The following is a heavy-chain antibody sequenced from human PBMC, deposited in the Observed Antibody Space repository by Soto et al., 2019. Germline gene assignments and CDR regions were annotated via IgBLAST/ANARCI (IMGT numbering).Heavy chain of an antibody. Sequence: QVQLQQWGAGLLKPSETLSLTCAVYGGSFSGYYWSWIREPPGKGLEWIGEINHSGSTNYNPYLKGRVTIPVDQSKNEFALKLSSVTAADTAVYYGAIGSSYYGMDVWGQGTTVTVSS. J-gene: IGHJ6*02. CDR3: AIGSSYYGMDV. V-gene: IGHV4-34*01. CDR2: INHSGST. CDR1: GGSFSGYY.